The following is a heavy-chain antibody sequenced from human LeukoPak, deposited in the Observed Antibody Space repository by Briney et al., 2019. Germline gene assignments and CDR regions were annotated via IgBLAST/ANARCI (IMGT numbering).Heavy chain of an antibody. CDR2: LNTDGSRT. CDR1: GFTFSSYW. V-gene: IGHV3-74*01. Sequence: GASLRLSCAASGFTFSSYWMHWVRQAPGKGLVWVSRLNTDGSRTSYADSVKGRFTISRDNAKNSLYLQMNSLRAEDTAVYYCARANYDYVWGSYRHYGFDYWGQGTLVTVSS. CDR3: ARANYDYVWGSYRHYGFDY. D-gene: IGHD3-16*02. J-gene: IGHJ4*02.